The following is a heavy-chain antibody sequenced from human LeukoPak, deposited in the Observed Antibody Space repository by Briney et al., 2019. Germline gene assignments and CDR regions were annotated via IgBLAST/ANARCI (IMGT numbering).Heavy chain of an antibody. CDR3: ARHDPGDLAHYFDY. Sequence: SGTLSLTCGVSGGSISNTNWWTWVRQPPGKGLEWIGEVNLQGSTNYNPSLKSRVAISVNKSENHISLKLTSVTAADTAVYYCARHDPGDLAHYFDYWGQGTLVTVSS. D-gene: IGHD7-27*01. CDR1: GGSISNTNW. V-gene: IGHV4-4*02. J-gene: IGHJ4*02. CDR2: VNLQGST.